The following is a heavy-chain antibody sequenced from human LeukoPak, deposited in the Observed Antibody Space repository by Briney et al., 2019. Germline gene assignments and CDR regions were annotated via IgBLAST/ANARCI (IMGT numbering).Heavy chain of an antibody. Sequence: GGSLRLSCAASGFIFSDYGMNWVRQAPGKGLEWVSSISSSASDIRYADAVRGRFTVSRDNSKNSLYLQMNSLRAEDTAVYYCARKGAGTSASHFDYWGQGTLVTVSS. D-gene: IGHD6-19*01. CDR1: GFIFSDYG. J-gene: IGHJ4*02. CDR2: ISSSASDI. V-gene: IGHV3-21*01. CDR3: ARKGAGTSASHFDY.